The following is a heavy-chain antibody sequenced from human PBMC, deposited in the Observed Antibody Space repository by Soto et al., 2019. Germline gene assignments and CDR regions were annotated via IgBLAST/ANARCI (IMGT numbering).Heavy chain of an antibody. J-gene: IGHJ4*02. CDR2: IYHSGST. CDR1: RASVTSDDYY. CDR3: ARDPIFYYASSGYGGSYFDY. Sequence: PSETLSLTCAVSRASVTSDDYYWSWIRQPPGKGLEWIGYIYHSGSTYYNPSLKSRVSISIDTSQNQFSLKLTSLTASDTAVYYCARDPIFYYASSGYGGSYFDYWGQGSRVTFAS. D-gene: IGHD3-22*01. V-gene: IGHV4-30-4*01.